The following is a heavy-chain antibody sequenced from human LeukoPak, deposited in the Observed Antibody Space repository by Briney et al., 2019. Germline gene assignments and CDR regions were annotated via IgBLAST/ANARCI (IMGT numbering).Heavy chain of an antibody. D-gene: IGHD5-12*01. J-gene: IGHJ4*02. Sequence: ASVKVSCKASGYTFTSYGISWVRRAPGQGLEWMGWISAYNGNTNYAQKLQGRVTMTTDTSTSTAYMELRSLRSDDTAVYYCARNVDIVATNHLYYFDYWGQGTLVTVSS. CDR1: GYTFTSYG. V-gene: IGHV1-18*01. CDR3: ARNVDIVATNHLYYFDY. CDR2: ISAYNGNT.